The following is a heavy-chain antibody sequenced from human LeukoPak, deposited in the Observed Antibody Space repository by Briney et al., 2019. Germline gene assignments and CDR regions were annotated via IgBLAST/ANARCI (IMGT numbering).Heavy chain of an antibody. CDR1: GFTFSSYS. D-gene: IGHD6-19*01. CDR3: AIEPGYSSGLGN. CDR2: ISSSSSYI. J-gene: IGHJ4*02. Sequence: PGGSLRLSCAASGFTFSSYSMNWVRQAPGKGLEWVSSISSSSSYIHYADSVKGRFTISRDNAKNSLYLQVNSLRAEDTAVYYCAIEPGYSSGLGNWGQGTLVTVSS. V-gene: IGHV3-21*01.